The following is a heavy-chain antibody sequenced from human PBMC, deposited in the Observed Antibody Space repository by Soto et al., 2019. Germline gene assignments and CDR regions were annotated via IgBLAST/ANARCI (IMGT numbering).Heavy chain of an antibody. D-gene: IGHD3-10*01. J-gene: IGHJ4*02. Sequence: GSLRLSCAASGFTFSSYGMHWVRQAPGKGLEWVAVIWYDGSNKYYADSVKGRFTISRDNSKNTLYLQMNSLRAEDTAVYYCARDPYYYGSGSYPLDWGQGTLVTVSS. CDR1: GFTFSSYG. CDR2: IWYDGSNK. V-gene: IGHV3-33*01. CDR3: ARDPYYYGSGSYPLD.